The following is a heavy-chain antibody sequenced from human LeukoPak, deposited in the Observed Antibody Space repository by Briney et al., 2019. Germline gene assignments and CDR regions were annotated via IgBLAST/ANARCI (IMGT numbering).Heavy chain of an antibody. Sequence: SETLSLTCTVSGGSISSGSYYWSWIRQPAGKGLEWIGRIYTSGSTNYNPSLKSRVTISVDTSKNQFSLKLSSVTAADTAVYYCAREGLGYCSSTSCYTDWFDPWGQGTLVTVSS. CDR1: GGSISSGSYY. J-gene: IGHJ5*02. CDR2: IYTSGST. CDR3: AREGLGYCSSTSCYTDWFDP. D-gene: IGHD2-2*02. V-gene: IGHV4-61*02.